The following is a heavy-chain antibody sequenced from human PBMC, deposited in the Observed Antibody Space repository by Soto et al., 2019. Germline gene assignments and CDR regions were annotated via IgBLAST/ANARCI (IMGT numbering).Heavy chain of an antibody. CDR1: GYTFINYH. J-gene: IGHJ4*02. Sequence: QVQLVQSGGEVKKPGASVTVSCKASGYTFINYHITWVRQAPGQGLEWMAWINTYNGMTDYAQRFQGRVTMTRDTATSTGYMELRNLGSDGTAVYFCAKSPRGEMATDWGQGTLVTVSS. CDR3: AKSPRGEMATD. D-gene: IGHD5-12*01. CDR2: INTYNGMT. V-gene: IGHV1-18*01.